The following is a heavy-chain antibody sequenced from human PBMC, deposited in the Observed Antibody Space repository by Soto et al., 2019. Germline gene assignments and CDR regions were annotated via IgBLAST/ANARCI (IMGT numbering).Heavy chain of an antibody. V-gene: IGHV3-33*01. CDR2: IWYDGSNK. J-gene: IGHJ6*02. Sequence: PGGSLRLSCAASGFTFSSYGMHWVRQAPGKGLEWVAVIWYDGSNKYYADSVKGRFTISRDNSKNTLYLQMNSLRAEDTAGYYCARGPPKARRAQWLVFRTSRGPCYFGMDVWGQGTTVTVS. CDR1: GFTFSSYG. CDR3: ARGPPKARRAQWLVFRTSRGPCYFGMDV. D-gene: IGHD6-19*01.